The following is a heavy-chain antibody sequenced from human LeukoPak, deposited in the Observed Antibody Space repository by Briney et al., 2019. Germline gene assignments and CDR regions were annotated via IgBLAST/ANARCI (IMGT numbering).Heavy chain of an antibody. CDR2: LSGSGGST. CDR3: AKDQSYGFDY. J-gene: IGHJ4*02. Sequence: GGSLRLSCAASGFAFSTYAMSWVRQAPGKGLEWVSALSGSGGSTYYADSVKGRFTISRDNSKNTLYLQMNSLRAEDTAVYYCAKDQSYGFDYWGQETLVTVSS. V-gene: IGHV3-23*01. CDR1: GFAFSTYA. D-gene: IGHD5-18*01.